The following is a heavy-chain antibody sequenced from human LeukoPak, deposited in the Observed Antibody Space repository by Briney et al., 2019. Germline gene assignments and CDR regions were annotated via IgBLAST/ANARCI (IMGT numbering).Heavy chain of an antibody. CDR1: GGSISSYY. CDR3: ARHGVGATPDY. CDR2: IYYSGST. V-gene: IGHV4-59*08. D-gene: IGHD1-26*01. J-gene: IGHJ4*02. Sequence: SETLSLTCTVSGGSISSYYWSWIRQPPGKGLEWIGYIYYSGSTNYNPSFKSRVTISVDTSKNQFSLKLSSVTAADTAVYYCARHGVGATPDYWGQGTLVTVSS.